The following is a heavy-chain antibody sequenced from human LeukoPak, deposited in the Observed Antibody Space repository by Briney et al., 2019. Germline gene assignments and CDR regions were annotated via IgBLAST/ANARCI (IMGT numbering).Heavy chain of an antibody. Sequence: GGSLRLSCAASGFTFSSYSMNWVRQAPGKGLEWVSYISSSSSTIYYADSVKGRFIISRDSSKNTLFLQMNSLRAEDTAEYYCAKNDGYDFWYFDFWGRGTLVTVSS. J-gene: IGHJ4*02. V-gene: IGHV3-48*01. CDR1: GFTFSSYS. CDR3: AKNDGYDFWYFDF. D-gene: IGHD3/OR15-3a*01. CDR2: ISSSSSTI.